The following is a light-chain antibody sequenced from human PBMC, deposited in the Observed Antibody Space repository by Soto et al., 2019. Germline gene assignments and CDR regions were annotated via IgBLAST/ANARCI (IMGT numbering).Light chain of an antibody. CDR1: QSISSW. CDR3: QQYNSYSWT. V-gene: IGKV1-5*01. Sequence: DIQMTQSPSTLSASVGDRVTITCRASQSISSWLAWYQQKPGKARKILIYDASSLESGVPSRFSGSGSVTEFTLTISSLQRDDFATYYCQQYNSYSWTFGQGTKVAIK. CDR2: DAS. J-gene: IGKJ1*01.